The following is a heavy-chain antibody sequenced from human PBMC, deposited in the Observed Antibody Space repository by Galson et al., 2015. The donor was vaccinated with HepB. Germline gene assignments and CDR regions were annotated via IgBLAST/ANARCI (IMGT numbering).Heavy chain of an antibody. CDR3: ARESGYDFWSGYYGYYYMDV. Sequence: SLRLSCAASGFTVSSNYMSWVRQAPGKGLEWVSVIYSGGSTYYADSVKGRFTISRDNSKNTLYLQMNSLRAEDTAVYYCARESGYDFWSGYYGYYYMDVWGKGTTVTVSS. CDR2: IYSGGST. CDR1: GFTVSSNY. J-gene: IGHJ6*03. V-gene: IGHV3-53*01. D-gene: IGHD3-3*01.